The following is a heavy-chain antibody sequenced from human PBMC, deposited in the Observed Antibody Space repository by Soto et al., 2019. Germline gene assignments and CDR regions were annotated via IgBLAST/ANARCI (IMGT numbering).Heavy chain of an antibody. V-gene: IGHV1-69*06. Sequence: QVQLVQSGAEVKKPGSSVKVSCKASGGTFSSYAISWVRQAPGQGLEWMGGIIPIFGTENYAQKFQGRVTITADKSTSTAYMELSSLRSEDTAVYYCARSYCSSTSCYTAYYYGMDVWGQGTTVTVSS. CDR3: ARSYCSSTSCYTAYYYGMDV. D-gene: IGHD2-2*02. CDR2: IIPIFGTE. J-gene: IGHJ6*02. CDR1: GGTFSSYA.